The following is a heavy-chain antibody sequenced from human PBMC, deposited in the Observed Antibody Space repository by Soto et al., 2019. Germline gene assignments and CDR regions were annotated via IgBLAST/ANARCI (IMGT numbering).Heavy chain of an antibody. D-gene: IGHD3-9*01. V-gene: IGHV3-66*01. CDR1: GLTVSSNY. CDR2: IYSGGST. CDR3: VRVFSPLRYFDWLLYPGAFDN. J-gene: IGHJ3*02. Sequence: GGSLRLSCAASGLTVSSNYMSWVRQAPGKGLEWVSVIYSGGSTYYADSVKGRFTISRDNSKNTLYLQMNSLRAEDTAVYYCVRVFSPLRYFDWLLYPGAFDNWGQGTMVTVSS.